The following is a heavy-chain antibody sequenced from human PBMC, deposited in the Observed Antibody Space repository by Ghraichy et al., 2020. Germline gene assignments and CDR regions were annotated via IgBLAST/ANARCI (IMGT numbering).Heavy chain of an antibody. CDR1: GGSISSGGYY. Sequence: SQTLSLTCTVSGGSISSGGYYWSWIRQHPGKGLEWIGYIYYSGSTYYNPSLKSRFTISVDTSKNQFSLKLSSVTAADTAVYYCARDSALSDYYMDVWGKGTTVTVSS. CDR2: IYYSGST. J-gene: IGHJ6*03. V-gene: IGHV4-31*02. CDR3: ARDSALSDYYMDV.